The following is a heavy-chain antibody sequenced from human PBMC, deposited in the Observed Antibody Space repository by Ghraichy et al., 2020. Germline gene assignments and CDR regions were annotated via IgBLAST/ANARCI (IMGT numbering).Heavy chain of an antibody. Sequence: SETLSLSCNMSDDFTVDDFWSWLRQPVGKGLEWIGRIDSTGNTMFNFALRGRISMSMDFPRNHFSLNLNSVTAADAAVYFCVKDAILGVTGNAFDIWGQGTLVTVSS. V-gene: IGHV4-4*07. CDR3: VKDAILGVTGNAFDI. D-gene: IGHD3-3*02. CDR1: DDFTVDDF. CDR2: IDSTGNT. J-gene: IGHJ3*02.